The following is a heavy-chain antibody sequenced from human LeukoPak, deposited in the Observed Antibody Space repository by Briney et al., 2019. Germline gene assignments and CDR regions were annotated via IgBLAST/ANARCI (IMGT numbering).Heavy chain of an antibody. CDR2: INPNSGGT. V-gene: IGHV1-2*02. D-gene: IGHD3-22*01. Sequence: GASVKVSCKASGYTFTNFGISWVRQAPGQGLEWMGWINPNSGGTNYAQKFQGRVTMTRDTSISTAYMELSRLRSDDTAVYYCASADYYDSSGYSSPFDYWGQGTLVTVSS. CDR1: GYTFTNFG. CDR3: ASADYYDSSGYSSPFDY. J-gene: IGHJ4*02.